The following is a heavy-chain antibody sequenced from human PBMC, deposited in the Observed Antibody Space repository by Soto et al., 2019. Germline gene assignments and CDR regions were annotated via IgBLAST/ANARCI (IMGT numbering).Heavy chain of an antibody. CDR1: VGSFSGYY. J-gene: IGHJ6*01. CDR2: INHSGST. Sequence: SETLSLTCAFYVGSFSGYYWSCIRHPPGKWLEWIGEINHSGSTNYNPSLKSRVTISVDTSKNQFSLKLSSVTAADTAVYYCARGIGGYSYGYSEIFYYYYGMEVWGQGTTVSVSS. CDR3: ARGIGGYSYGYSEIFYYYYGMEV. D-gene: IGHD5-18*01. V-gene: IGHV4-34*01.